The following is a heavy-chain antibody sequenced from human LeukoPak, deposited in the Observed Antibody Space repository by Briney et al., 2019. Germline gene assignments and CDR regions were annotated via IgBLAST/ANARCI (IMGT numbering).Heavy chain of an antibody. V-gene: IGHV3-9*01. CDR2: ISWNSGSI. CDR1: GFTFDDYA. D-gene: IGHD3-10*01. Sequence: GRSLRLSCAASGFTFDDYAMHWVRQAPGKGLEWVSGISWNSGSIGYADSVKGRFTISRDNAKNSLYLQMNSLRAEDTALYYCAKSYGPGSYSDYFDYWGQGTLVTVSS. J-gene: IGHJ4*02. CDR3: AKSYGPGSYSDYFDY.